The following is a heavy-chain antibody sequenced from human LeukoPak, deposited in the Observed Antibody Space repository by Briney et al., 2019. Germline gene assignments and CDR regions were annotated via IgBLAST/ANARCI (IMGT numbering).Heavy chain of an antibody. D-gene: IGHD3-9*01. V-gene: IGHV1-69*06. CDR2: IIPIFGTA. J-gene: IGHJ3*02. CDR1: GGTFSSYA. CDR3: AGVSNILHDAFDI. Sequence: ASVKVSCKASGGTFSSYAISWVRQAPGQGLEWMGGIIPIFGTANYAQKFQGRVTITADKSTSTAYMELSSLRSEDTAVYYCAGVSNILHDAFDIWGQGTMVTVSS.